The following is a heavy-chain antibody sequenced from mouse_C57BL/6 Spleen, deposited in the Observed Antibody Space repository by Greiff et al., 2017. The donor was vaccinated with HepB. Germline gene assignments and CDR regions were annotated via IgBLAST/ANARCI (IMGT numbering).Heavy chain of an antibody. V-gene: IGHV1-52*01. CDR1: GYTFSSYW. D-gene: IGHD2-4*01. Sequence: QVQLQQPGAELVRPGSSVKLSCKASGYTFSSYWMHWVKQRPIQGLEWIGNIDPSDSETHYNQKFKDKATLTVDKSSSTAYMQLSSQTSEDSAVYYCARSGKIWGYEYDGPPFDYWGQGTTLTVSS. CDR2: IDPSDSET. J-gene: IGHJ2*01. CDR3: ARSGKIWGYEYDGPPFDY.